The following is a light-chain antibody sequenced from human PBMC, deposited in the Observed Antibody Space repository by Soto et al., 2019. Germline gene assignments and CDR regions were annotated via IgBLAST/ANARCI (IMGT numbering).Light chain of an antibody. Sequence: IQLTQSPSSLSASVGDRVTITCRASQGVSSFLAWYQQKPGKAPKLLIYTASTLQSGVPSRFSGRGSGTDFTLTISSLQPEDFATYYCQQYNSYSEAFGQGTKVDIK. J-gene: IGKJ1*01. CDR1: QGVSSF. CDR3: QQYNSYSEA. CDR2: TAS. V-gene: IGKV1-9*01.